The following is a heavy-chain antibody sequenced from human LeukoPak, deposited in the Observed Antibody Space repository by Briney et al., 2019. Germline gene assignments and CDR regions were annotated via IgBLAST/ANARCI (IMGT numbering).Heavy chain of an antibody. D-gene: IGHD2-21*02. CDR2: IYPGDSDT. V-gene: IGHV5-51*01. J-gene: IGHJ4*02. CDR3: ARLPYCGGDCYPENFDY. Sequence: PGESLKISCKGSGYSFTSYWIGWVRQMPGKGLEWMGIIYPGDSDTRYSPSFQGQVTISADKSISTAYLQWSSLKAPDTAMYYCARLPYCGGDCYPENFDYWGQGTLVTVSS. CDR1: GYSFTSYW.